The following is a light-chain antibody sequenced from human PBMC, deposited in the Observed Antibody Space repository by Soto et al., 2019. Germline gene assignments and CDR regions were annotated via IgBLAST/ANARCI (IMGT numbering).Light chain of an antibody. V-gene: IGLV2-8*01. CDR2: XVS. Sequence: QSVLTRPPXASGSPGQXXTIAXTGTSSDVGAYNYVSWYQQLPGKAPKLIIXXVSKRPSGVPDRFSGSKSGXTASLTVSGLQAEDEADYYCTSYAGTYSFFYVXXTGTKLTVL. CDR1: SSDVGAYNY. CDR3: TSYAGTYSFFYV. J-gene: IGLJ1*01.